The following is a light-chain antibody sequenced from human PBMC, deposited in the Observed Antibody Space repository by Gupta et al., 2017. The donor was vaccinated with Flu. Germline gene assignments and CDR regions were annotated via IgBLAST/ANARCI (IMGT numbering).Light chain of an antibody. Sequence: QPVLTQSPSASASLGASVKRTCTLSSGHSSYAIAWHQQQPEKGPRYLMKLNSDGSHSKGDGIPDRFSGSSSGAERYLTISSLQCEDEADYYCQAWGTGTQGVFGGGTKLTVL. J-gene: IGLJ3*02. CDR3: QAWGTGTQGV. CDR2: LNSDGSH. V-gene: IGLV4-69*01. CDR1: SGHSSYA.